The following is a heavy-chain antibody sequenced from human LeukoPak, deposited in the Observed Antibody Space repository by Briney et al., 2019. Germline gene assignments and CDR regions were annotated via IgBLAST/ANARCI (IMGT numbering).Heavy chain of an antibody. CDR2: VSESGGST. Sequence: PGGSLRLSCAASGITFSSYAMSWVRQAPGKGLEWVSVVSESGGSTHYADSVKGRFTTSRDNSKNTLYLEMNRLRDEDTAVYYCAKDTAQGYTYGTIEQDYWGQGTLVTVSS. D-gene: IGHD5-18*01. CDR1: GITFSSYA. J-gene: IGHJ4*02. CDR3: AKDTAQGYTYGTIEQDY. V-gene: IGHV3-23*01.